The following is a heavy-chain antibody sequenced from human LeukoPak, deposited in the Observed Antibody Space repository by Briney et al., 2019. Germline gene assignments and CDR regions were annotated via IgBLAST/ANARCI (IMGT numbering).Heavy chain of an antibody. V-gene: IGHV4-34*01. CDR3: ARGRVSSGWYYEAFDI. D-gene: IGHD6-19*01. CDR1: GGSFSGYY. CDR2: INHSGST. J-gene: IGHJ3*02. Sequence: PSETLSLTCAVYGGSFSGYYWSWIRQPPGKGLEWIGEINHSGSTNYNPSLKSRVTISVDTSKNQFSLKLSSVTAADTAVYYCARGRVSSGWYYEAFDIWGQGTMVTVSS.